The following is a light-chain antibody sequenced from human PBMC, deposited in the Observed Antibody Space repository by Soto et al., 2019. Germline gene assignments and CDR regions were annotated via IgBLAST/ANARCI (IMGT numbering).Light chain of an antibody. V-gene: IGKV1-33*01. J-gene: IGKJ2*03. CDR3: QQCDSFPYS. CDR1: QDITSY. Sequence: DIQMTQSPSSLSASVGDRVTITCPASQDITSYLNWYQQKPGKSTQALIYDASNLETGVPSRFSGRGSGTHFTFTIGSLEAEDNATYYCQQCDSFPYSFGQGTKLEIK. CDR2: DAS.